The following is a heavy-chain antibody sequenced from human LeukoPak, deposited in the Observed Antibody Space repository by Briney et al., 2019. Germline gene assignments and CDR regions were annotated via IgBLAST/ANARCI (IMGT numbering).Heavy chain of an antibody. D-gene: IGHD3-9*01. CDR3: ARPPCRSYYDILTGYYTGYYYYYMDV. V-gene: IGHV1-46*01. CDR2: INPGGANT. J-gene: IGHJ6*03. CDR1: GYTFTNYY. Sequence: ATVKVSCKASGYTFTNYYIHWVRQAPGQGLEWMGLINPGGANTNYAQNFQGRVTMTRDTSTSTAYMELSSQRSEDIDVYYCARPPCRSYYDILTGYYTGYYYYYMDVWGKGTTVTISS.